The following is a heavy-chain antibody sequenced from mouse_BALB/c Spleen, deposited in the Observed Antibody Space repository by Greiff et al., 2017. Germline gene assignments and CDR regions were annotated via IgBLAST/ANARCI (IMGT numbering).Heavy chain of an antibody. Sequence: EVKLMESGGGLVQPGGSLKLSCAASGFTFSSYGMSWVRQTPDKRLELVATINSNGGSTYYPDSVKGRFTISRDNAKNTLYLQMSSLKSEDTAMYYCARARKLLQYAMDYWGQGTSVTVSS. J-gene: IGHJ4*01. CDR2: INSNGGST. CDR1: GFTFSSYG. CDR3: ARARKLLQYAMDY. V-gene: IGHV5-6-3*01. D-gene: IGHD2-12*01.